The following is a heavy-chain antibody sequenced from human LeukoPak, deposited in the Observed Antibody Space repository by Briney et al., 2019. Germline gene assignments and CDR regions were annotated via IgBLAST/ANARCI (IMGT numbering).Heavy chain of an antibody. CDR2: INHSGST. V-gene: IGHV4-34*01. CDR3: ARAKLLWFGEHYAFDI. J-gene: IGHJ3*02. CDR1: GGSFSGYY. D-gene: IGHD3-10*01. Sequence: SETLSLTCAVYGGSFSGYYWSWIRQPPGKGLEWIGGINHSGSTNYNPSLKSRVTISVDTSKNQFSLKLSSVTAADTAVYYCARAKLLWFGEHYAFDIWGQGTMVTVSS.